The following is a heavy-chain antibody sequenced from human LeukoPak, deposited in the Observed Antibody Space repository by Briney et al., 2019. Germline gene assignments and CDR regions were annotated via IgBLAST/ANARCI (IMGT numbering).Heavy chain of an antibody. Sequence: GGSLRLSCAASGFTFSSYAMHWVRQAPGKGLEWVAVISYDGSNKYYADSVKGRFTISRDNSKNTLYLQMNSLRAEDTAVYYCARDWGLWGYSSSSEGQFDYWGQGTLVTVSS. D-gene: IGHD6-6*01. CDR1: GFTFSSYA. CDR3: ARDWGLWGYSSSSEGQFDY. CDR2: ISYDGSNK. V-gene: IGHV3-30*04. J-gene: IGHJ4*02.